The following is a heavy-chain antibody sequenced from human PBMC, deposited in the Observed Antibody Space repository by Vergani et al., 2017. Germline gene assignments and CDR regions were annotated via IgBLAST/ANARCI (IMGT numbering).Heavy chain of an antibody. D-gene: IGHD6-19*01. Sequence: QVQLVQSGAEVKKPGASVKVSCKASGYTFTSYYMHWVRQAPGQGLEWMGIINPSGGSTSYAQKFQGRVTMTRDTSTSTVYMELSSLRSEDTAVYYWARVLTGYSSGWYGNDAFDIWGQGTMVTVSS. CDR3: ARVLTGYSSGWYGNDAFDI. V-gene: IGHV1-46*01. CDR1: GYTFTSYY. J-gene: IGHJ3*02. CDR2: INPSGGST.